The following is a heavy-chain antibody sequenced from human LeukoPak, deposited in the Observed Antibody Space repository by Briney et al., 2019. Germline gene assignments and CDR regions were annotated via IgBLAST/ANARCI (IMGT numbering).Heavy chain of an antibody. J-gene: IGHJ4*02. D-gene: IGHD2-15*01. CDR2: INHSGST. V-gene: IGHV4-34*01. Sequence: SETLSLTCAVYGGSFSGYYWSWIRQPPGKGLEWIGEINHSGSTNHNPSLKSRVTISVDTSKNQFSLKLSSVTAADTAVYYCARIYCSGGSCYFDYWGQGTLVTVSS. CDR1: GGSFSGYY. CDR3: ARIYCSGGSCYFDY.